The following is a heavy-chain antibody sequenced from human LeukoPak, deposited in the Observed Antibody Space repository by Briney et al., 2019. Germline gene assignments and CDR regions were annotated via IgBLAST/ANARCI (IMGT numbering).Heavy chain of an antibody. D-gene: IGHD3-16*01. Sequence: ASVKVSCKASGGTFSSYAISWVRQAPGQGLEWMGWISAYNGNTNYAQKLQGRVTMTTDTSTSTAYMELRSLRSDDTAVYYCARDRSYDYVWGSWDAFDIWGQGTMVTVSS. CDR2: ISAYNGNT. CDR3: ARDRSYDYVWGSWDAFDI. J-gene: IGHJ3*02. CDR1: GGTFSSYA. V-gene: IGHV1-18*01.